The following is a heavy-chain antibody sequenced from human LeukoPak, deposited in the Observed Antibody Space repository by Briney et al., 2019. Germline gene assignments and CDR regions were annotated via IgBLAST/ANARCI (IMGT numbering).Heavy chain of an antibody. J-gene: IGHJ4*02. CDR1: GGSISSGGYY. CDR2: IYHSGST. V-gene: IGHV4-30-2*01. Sequence: SQTLSLTCTVSGGSISSGGYYWSWIRQPPGKGLEWIGYIYHSGSTYYNPSLKSRVTISVDRSKNQFSLKLSSVTAADTAVYYCARAERYSSRPGGLFGYWGQGTLVTVSS. D-gene: IGHD6-13*01. CDR3: ARAERYSSRPGGLFGY.